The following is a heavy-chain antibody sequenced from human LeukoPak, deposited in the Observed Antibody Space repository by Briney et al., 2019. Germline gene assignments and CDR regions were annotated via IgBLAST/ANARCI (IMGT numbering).Heavy chain of an antibody. Sequence: PGDSLKISCQASGYSFTSSWIGWARQMPGKGLEWMAIINPGDSDTRYSPSFQGQVTISADKSISTVYLQWGSLKASDTAMYYCARQPGAGWFDPWGQGTLVTVSS. CDR1: GYSFTSSW. CDR3: ARQPGAGWFDP. V-gene: IGHV5-51*01. D-gene: IGHD3-10*01. CDR2: INPGDSDT. J-gene: IGHJ5*02.